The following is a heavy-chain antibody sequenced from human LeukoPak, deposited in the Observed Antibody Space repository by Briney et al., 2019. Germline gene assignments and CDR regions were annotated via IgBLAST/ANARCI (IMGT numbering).Heavy chain of an antibody. CDR1: GYTFTGYY. CDR2: INPNSGGT. V-gene: IGHV1-2*06. CDR3: ARDRDSSGYYYYYMDV. J-gene: IGHJ6*03. D-gene: IGHD3-22*01. Sequence: GASVKVSCKASGYTFTGYYMHWVRQAPGQGLEWMGRINPNSGGTNYAQKFQGRVTMTRDTSSSTAYMEMSRLRSEDTAVYYCARDRDSSGYYYYYMDVWGKGTTVTVSS.